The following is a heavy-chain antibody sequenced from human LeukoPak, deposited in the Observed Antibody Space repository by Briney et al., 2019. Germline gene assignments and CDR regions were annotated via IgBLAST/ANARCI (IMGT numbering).Heavy chain of an antibody. CDR2: INPNSGGT. CDR3: ARILPYYYDSSGWIDY. Sequence: ASVKVPCKASGYTFTGYYMHWVRQAPGQGLEWMGWINPNSGGTNYAQKFQGRVTMTRDTSISTAYMELSRLRSDDTAVYYCARILPYYYDSSGWIDYWGQGTLVTVSS. V-gene: IGHV1-2*02. D-gene: IGHD3-22*01. J-gene: IGHJ4*02. CDR1: GYTFTGYY.